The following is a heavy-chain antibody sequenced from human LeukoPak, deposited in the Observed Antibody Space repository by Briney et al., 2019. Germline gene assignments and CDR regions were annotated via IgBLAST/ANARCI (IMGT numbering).Heavy chain of an antibody. CDR3: ARARGEYCSSTSCYPLDY. CDR2: INTDGSST. V-gene: IGHV3-74*01. J-gene: IGHJ4*02. CDR1: GFTFSSYW. D-gene: IGHD2-2*01. Sequence: GGSLRLSCAASGFTFSSYWMHWVRQAPGKGLVWVSRINTDGSSTSYADSVKGRFTISRDNAKNTLYLQMNSLRAEDTAVYYCARARGEYCSSTSCYPLDYWGQGTLVTVSS.